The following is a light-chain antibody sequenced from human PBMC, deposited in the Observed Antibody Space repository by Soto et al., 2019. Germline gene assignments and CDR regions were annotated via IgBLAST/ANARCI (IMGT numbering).Light chain of an antibody. CDR2: GAS. CDR1: QRVSRN. CDR3: QQYNTWPPCT. Sequence: EIVMTPSPATLSVSTGERATLYCMSSQRVSRNLAWYQQKPGQAPRLLIYGASTRATVIPARFSGSVSGTEFTLTVSSLQSDDFAVSDCQQYNTWPPCTFGKGTKVEV. J-gene: IGKJ1*01. V-gene: IGKV3D-15*01.